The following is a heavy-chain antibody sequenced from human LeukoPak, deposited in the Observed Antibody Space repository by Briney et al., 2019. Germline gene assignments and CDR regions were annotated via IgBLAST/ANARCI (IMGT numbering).Heavy chain of an antibody. CDR3: ARPYYYDSRIDP. CDR2: INHSGST. CDR1: GGSFSGYY. J-gene: IGHJ5*02. Sequence: SETLSLTCAVYGGSFSGYYWSWIRQPPGKGLEWIGKINHSGSTNYNPSLKSRVTISVDTSKNQFSLNLSSVTAADTAVYYCARPYYYDSRIDPWGQGTLVTVSS. V-gene: IGHV4-34*01. D-gene: IGHD3-22*01.